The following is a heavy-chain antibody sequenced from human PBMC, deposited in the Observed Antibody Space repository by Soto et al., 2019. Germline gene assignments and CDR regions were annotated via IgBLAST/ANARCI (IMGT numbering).Heavy chain of an antibody. Sequence: SETLSLTCTVSSGSISSADYYWSWIRQPPGKGLEWIGYIYYTGSAYYNPSLKSRVTMSVDTSKNQFSLKVTSVTAADTAVYYCARDQSAYQLLSAVGLGPATYWGQGTLVTVSS. CDR2: IYYTGSA. CDR3: ARDQSAYQLLSAVGLGPATY. CDR1: SGSISSADYY. V-gene: IGHV4-30-4*01. J-gene: IGHJ4*02. D-gene: IGHD2-2*01.